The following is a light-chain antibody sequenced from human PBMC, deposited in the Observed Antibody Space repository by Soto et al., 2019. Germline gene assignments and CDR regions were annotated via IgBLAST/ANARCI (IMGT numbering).Light chain of an antibody. CDR1: TFNVGSYDF. Sequence: QSALTQPRSVSGSPGQSVTISCTGRTFNVGSYDFVSWYQQHPGKVPKLMIFDVTKRPSGVPHRFSGSKSGNTASLTISGLQAEDEADYYCVSYGGNLAVVFGAGTKLTVL. CDR2: DVT. J-gene: IGLJ2*01. V-gene: IGLV2-11*01. CDR3: VSYGGNLAVV.